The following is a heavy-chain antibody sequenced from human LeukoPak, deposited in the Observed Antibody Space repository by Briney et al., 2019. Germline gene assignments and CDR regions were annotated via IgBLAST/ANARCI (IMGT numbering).Heavy chain of an antibody. CDR2: IRYDGSNK. CDR3: AKDRVTRGYSYGTDAFDI. J-gene: IGHJ3*02. CDR1: GFTFSSYG. D-gene: IGHD5-18*01. V-gene: IGHV3-30*02. Sequence: GGSLRLSCAASGFTFSSYGMHWVRQAPGKGLEWVAFIRYDGSNKYYADSVKGRFTISRDNSKNTLYLQMNSLRAEVTAVYYCAKDRVTRGYSYGTDAFDIWGQGTMVTVSS.